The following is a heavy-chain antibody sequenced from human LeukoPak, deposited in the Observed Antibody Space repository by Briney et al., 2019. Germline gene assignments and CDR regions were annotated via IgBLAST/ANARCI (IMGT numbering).Heavy chain of an antibody. D-gene: IGHD6-13*01. CDR3: ARDRGAAGFDY. CDR2: IIPIFGTA. V-gene: IGHV1-69*13. J-gene: IGHJ4*02. Sequence: ASVKVSCKASGYTFSTYPMNWVRQAPGQGLEWMGGIIPIFGTANYAQKFQGRVTITADESTSTAYMELSSLRSEDTAVYYCARDRGAAGFDYWGQGTLVTVSS. CDR1: GYTFSTYP.